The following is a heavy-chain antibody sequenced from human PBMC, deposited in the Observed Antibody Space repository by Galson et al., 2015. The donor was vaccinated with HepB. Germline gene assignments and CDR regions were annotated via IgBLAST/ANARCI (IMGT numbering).Heavy chain of an antibody. CDR2: ISWDGGST. CDR1: GFTFDDYT. J-gene: IGHJ4*02. V-gene: IGHV3-43*01. Sequence: SLRLSCAASGFTFDDYTMHWVRHAPGKGLEWVSLISWDGGSTYYADSVKGRFTISRDNSKNSLYLQMNSLRTEDTALYYCAKDFLSDSSSWYPSGGGFDYWGQGTLVTVSS. D-gene: IGHD6-13*01. CDR3: AKDFLSDSSSWYPSGGGFDY.